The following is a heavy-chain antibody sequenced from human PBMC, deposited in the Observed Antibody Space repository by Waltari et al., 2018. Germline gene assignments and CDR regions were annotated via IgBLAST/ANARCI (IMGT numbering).Heavy chain of an antibody. Sequence: QLQLQESGPGLVKPSETLSLTCTVSGGSISSSSYYWGWIRQHPGKGLEWIGSIYYSGSTYYNPSLKSRVTISVDTSKNQFSLKLSSVTAADTAVYYCASAMVRGVIIMLGWFDPWGQGTLVTVSS. CDR1: GGSISSSSYY. D-gene: IGHD3-10*01. V-gene: IGHV4-39*01. CDR3: ASAMVRGVIIMLGWFDP. J-gene: IGHJ5*02. CDR2: IYYSGST.